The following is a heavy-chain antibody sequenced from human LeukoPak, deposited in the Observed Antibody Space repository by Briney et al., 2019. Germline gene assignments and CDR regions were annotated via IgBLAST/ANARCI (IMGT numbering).Heavy chain of an antibody. D-gene: IGHD6-19*01. CDR1: GFSFSSYA. J-gene: IGHJ4*02. V-gene: IGHV3-23*01. Sequence: GGSLRLSCAASGFSFSSYAMSWVRQAPGKGLEWVSAISGSGGSTYYADSVKGRFTISRDNSKNTLYLQMDSLRAEDTAVFYCAKDLTYGSSGQSDYWGQGALVTVSS. CDR2: ISGSGGST. CDR3: AKDLTYGSSGQSDY.